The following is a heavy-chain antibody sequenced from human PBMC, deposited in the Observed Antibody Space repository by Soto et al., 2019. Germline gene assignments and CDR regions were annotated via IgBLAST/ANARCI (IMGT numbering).Heavy chain of an antibody. CDR1: GYTFTSYG. D-gene: IGHD1-7*01. CDR3: ATSLELWAFDI. Sequence: ASVKVSCKASGYTFTSYGISWLLQAPGQGLEWMGWISAYNGNTNYAQKLQGRVTMTTDTSTSTAYMELRSLRSDDTAVYYCATSLELWAFDIWGQGTMVTVSS. CDR2: ISAYNGNT. J-gene: IGHJ3*02. V-gene: IGHV1-18*01.